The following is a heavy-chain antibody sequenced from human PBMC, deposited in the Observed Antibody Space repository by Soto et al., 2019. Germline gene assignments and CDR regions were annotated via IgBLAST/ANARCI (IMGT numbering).Heavy chain of an antibody. CDR2: IYQTGRT. V-gene: IGHV4-4*01. J-gene: IGHJ4*02. D-gene: IGHD5-12*01. CDR3: ARSSGASSFTHVPDF. Sequence: QVQLQESGPGLVKPSETLSLTCAVSGVSIRSTNWWTWVRQAPGKGLEWIGDIYQTGRTNYNPTLKSRVTISVDRSRHQFSLKLTSVTAADTAVYCCARSSGASSFTHVPDFWGQGTLVTVSS. CDR1: GVSIRSTNW.